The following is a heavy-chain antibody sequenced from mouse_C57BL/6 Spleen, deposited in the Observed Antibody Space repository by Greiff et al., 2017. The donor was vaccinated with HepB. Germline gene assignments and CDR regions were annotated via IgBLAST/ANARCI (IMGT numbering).Heavy chain of an antibody. Sequence: EVKLMESGGGLVKPGGSLKLSCAASGFTFSDSGMHWVRQAPEKGLEWVAYISSGSNTSYYADTVKGRFTISIDNAKNNLFLQMTSLRSKDTAMYYCAISGTYYFDYWGQGTTLTVSS. V-gene: IGHV5-17*01. J-gene: IGHJ2*01. CDR2: ISSGSNTS. CDR3: AISGTYYFDY. D-gene: IGHD3-3*01. CDR1: GFTFSDSG.